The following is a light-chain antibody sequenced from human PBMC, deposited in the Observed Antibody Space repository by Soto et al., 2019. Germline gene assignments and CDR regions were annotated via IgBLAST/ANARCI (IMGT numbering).Light chain of an antibody. CDR2: DNN. V-gene: IGLV1-51*01. J-gene: IGLJ2*01. CDR1: SSNIGNNY. Sequence: QSVLTQPPSVSAAPGQTVTISCSGSSSNIGNNYVSWYQQLPGTAPKLLIYDNNKRPSGIPDRFSGSKSGTSATLGITGLQTGDEADYYCGTWDSSLSAVVFGGGTKVNVL. CDR3: GTWDSSLSAVV.